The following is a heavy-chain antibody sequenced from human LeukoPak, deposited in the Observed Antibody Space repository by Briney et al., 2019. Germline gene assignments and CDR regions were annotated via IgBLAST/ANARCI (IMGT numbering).Heavy chain of an antibody. CDR3: ARHGDSLGY. CDR2: INHSGST. CDR1: GGSFSGYY. J-gene: IGHJ4*02. Sequence: PSETLSLTCAVYGGSFSGYYWSWIRQPPGKGLEWIGEINHSGSTNYNPSFKSRVTISVDTSKNQFSLKLSSVTAADTAVYYCARHGDSLGYWGQGTLVTVSS. V-gene: IGHV4-34*01. D-gene: IGHD4-17*01.